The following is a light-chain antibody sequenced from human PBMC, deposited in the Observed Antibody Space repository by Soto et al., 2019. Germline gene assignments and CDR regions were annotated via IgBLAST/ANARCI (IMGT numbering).Light chain of an antibody. CDR3: SSYTTSSLYV. CDR2: DVS. Sequence: QSVLTQPASVSGSPGQSITISCTGTSSDVGGYDYVSWYQQHPGKAPKFMIYDVSSRPSGVSNRFSGSKSGNTASLTISGLQAEDEADYYCSSYTTSSLYVFGTGTKLTVL. CDR1: SSDVGGYDY. V-gene: IGLV2-14*01. J-gene: IGLJ1*01.